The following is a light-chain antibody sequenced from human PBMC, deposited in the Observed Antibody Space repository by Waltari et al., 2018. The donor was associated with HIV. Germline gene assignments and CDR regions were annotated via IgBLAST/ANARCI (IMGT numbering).Light chain of an antibody. J-gene: IGLJ2*01. CDR1: KLGDRY. CDR2: QDA. Sequence: SYELTQPPSVSVSPGQTASIPCPGDKLGDRYACWYQQRPGQSPVLVMYQDAKWPSGIPERFSGSNSGNTATLTISWTQAVDEADYYWQAWDSSTNVVFGGGSKLTVL. V-gene: IGLV3-1*01. CDR3: QAWDSSTNVV.